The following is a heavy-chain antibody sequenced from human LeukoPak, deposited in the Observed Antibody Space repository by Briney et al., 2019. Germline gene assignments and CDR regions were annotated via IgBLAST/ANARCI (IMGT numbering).Heavy chain of an antibody. Sequence: SETLSLTCAVYGGSLSGYYWSWIRQPPGKGLEWIGEINHSGSTNYNPSLKSRVTISVDTSKNQFSLKLSSVTAADTAVYYCASRAYCSSTSCSCYFDYWGQGTLVTVSS. CDR3: ASRAYCSSTSCSCYFDY. J-gene: IGHJ4*02. V-gene: IGHV4-34*01. D-gene: IGHD2-2*01. CDR1: GGSLSGYY. CDR2: INHSGST.